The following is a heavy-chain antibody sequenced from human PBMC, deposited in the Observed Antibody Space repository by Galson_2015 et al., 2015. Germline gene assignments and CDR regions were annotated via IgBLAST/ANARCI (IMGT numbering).Heavy chain of an antibody. Sequence: SLRLSCAASGFTLSGYWMYWVRQAPGKGLVWVSRISSDGSTTSYADSVKGRFTISRDNAKNTLYLQMNTLRVEDTAVYYCASAHSSGGFDLIGKWGQGTLVTVSS. V-gene: IGHV3-74*01. CDR1: GFTLSGYW. J-gene: IGHJ4*02. CDR3: ASAHSSGGFDLIGK. CDR2: ISSDGSTT. D-gene: IGHD6-19*01.